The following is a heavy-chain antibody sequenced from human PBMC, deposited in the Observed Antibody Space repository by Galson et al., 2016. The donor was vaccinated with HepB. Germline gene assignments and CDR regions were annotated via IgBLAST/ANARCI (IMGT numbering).Heavy chain of an antibody. CDR2: ISDSGSTS. V-gene: IGHV3-23*01. D-gene: IGHD6-19*01. Sequence: SLRLSCAASGFTFSSYAMSWIRQAPGKGLEWVSGISDSGSTSYHTDSVKGRFTISRDSPNNSLYLQMNSLRDEDTAVYYCASPGGWFRNWGQGTLVTVSS. CDR1: GFTFSSYA. CDR3: ASPGGWFRN. J-gene: IGHJ4*02.